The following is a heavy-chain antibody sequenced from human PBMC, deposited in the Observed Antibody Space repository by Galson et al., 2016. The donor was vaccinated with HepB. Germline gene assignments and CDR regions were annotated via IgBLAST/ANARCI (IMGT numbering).Heavy chain of an antibody. CDR1: GFTFDDSA. CDR3: VRDMAPGGAGV. J-gene: IGHJ6*02. V-gene: IGHV3-9*01. Sequence: SLRLSCAASGFTFDDSAMHWVRQTPGKGLEWVAGIYYNSDRIGYADSVRGRFTISRDNARNSLELQMNSLEPEDSAVYYCVRDMAPGGAGVWGQGTTVTVSS. CDR2: IYYNSDRI. D-gene: IGHD3-16*01.